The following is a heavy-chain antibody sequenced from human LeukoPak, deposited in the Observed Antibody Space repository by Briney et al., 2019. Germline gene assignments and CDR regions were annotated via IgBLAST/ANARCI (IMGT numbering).Heavy chain of an antibody. J-gene: IGHJ4*02. Sequence: PGGSLRLSCAASGFTFSDYWMSWVRQAPGKGLEWVANIQQDGSEKYYVDSVKGRFTISRDNAKKSLFLQVSSLRGEDTAVYYCARDRGFSYGIDFWGQGTLATVSS. CDR2: IQQDGSEK. CDR1: GFTFSDYW. CDR3: ARDRGFSYGIDF. V-gene: IGHV3-7*04. D-gene: IGHD5-18*01.